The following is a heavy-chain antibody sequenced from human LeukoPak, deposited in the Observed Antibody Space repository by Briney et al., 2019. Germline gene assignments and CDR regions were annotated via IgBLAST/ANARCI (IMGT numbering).Heavy chain of an antibody. D-gene: IGHD2-2*02. CDR3: AGGATAIPGDAFDI. V-gene: IGHV3-23*01. CDR1: GFTFGDHA. J-gene: IGHJ3*02. Sequence: GRSLRLSCASSGFTFGDHAMSWVRQAPGKGLEWVSAISGSGGSTYYADSVKGRFTISRDNSKNTLYLQMNSLRAEDTAVYYCAGGATAIPGDAFDIWGQGTMVTVSS. CDR2: ISGSGGST.